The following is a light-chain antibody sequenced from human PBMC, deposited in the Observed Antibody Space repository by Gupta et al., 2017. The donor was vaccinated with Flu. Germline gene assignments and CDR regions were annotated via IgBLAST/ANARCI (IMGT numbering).Light chain of an antibody. V-gene: IGKV1-17*01. CDR2: AAS. Sequence: DIQMTQSPSSLSASVGDRVTITCRASQDIRTDLGWYQQKPERAPNRLIYAASTLQSGVPSRFGGSGSGTEFTLSINSLQPEDFATYYCLQHNSYPLTFGGGTKVEIK. J-gene: IGKJ4*01. CDR1: QDIRTD. CDR3: LQHNSYPLT.